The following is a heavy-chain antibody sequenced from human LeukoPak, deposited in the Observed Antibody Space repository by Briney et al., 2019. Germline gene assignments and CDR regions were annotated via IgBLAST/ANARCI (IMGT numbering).Heavy chain of an antibody. V-gene: IGHV1-2*02. CDR3: ARNLWDFWSGYDDYYGMDV. CDR1: GYTFTSYG. Sequence: GASVKVSCKASGYTFTSYGISWVRQAPGQGLEWMGWINPNSGGTNYAQKFQGRVTMTRDTSISTAYMELSRLRSDDTAVYYCARNLWDFWSGYDDYYGMDVWGQGTTVTVSS. J-gene: IGHJ6*02. CDR2: INPNSGGT. D-gene: IGHD3-3*01.